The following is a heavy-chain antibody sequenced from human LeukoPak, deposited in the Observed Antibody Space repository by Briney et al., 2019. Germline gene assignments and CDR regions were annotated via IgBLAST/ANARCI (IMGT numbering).Heavy chain of an antibody. D-gene: IGHD5-18*01. CDR3: ARVVSDTAMGPPTNVFDY. CDR2: INPNSGGT. J-gene: IGHJ4*02. Sequence: GASVKVSCKASGYTFTGYYMHWVRQAPGQGLEWMGWINPNSGGTNYAQKFQGRVTMTRDTSISTAYMELSRLRSDDTAVYYCARVVSDTAMGPPTNVFDYWGQGTLVTVSS. CDR1: GYTFTGYY. V-gene: IGHV1-2*02.